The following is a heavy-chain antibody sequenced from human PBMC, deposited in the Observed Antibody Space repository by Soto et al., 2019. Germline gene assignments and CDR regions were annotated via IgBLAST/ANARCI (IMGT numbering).Heavy chain of an antibody. CDR2: IIPIFGTA. D-gene: IGHD3-3*01. CDR3: GSNITVFGVVYYGMDV. Sequence: QVQLVQSGAEVKKPGSSVKVSCKASGGTFSSYAISWVRQAPGQGLEWMGGIIPIFGTANYAQKFQGRVTITADKSTSKGYLEVSSLRFEDTGVYFFGSNITVFGVVYYGMDVWGQGTTVTVSS. J-gene: IGHJ6*02. CDR1: GGTFSSYA. V-gene: IGHV1-69*06.